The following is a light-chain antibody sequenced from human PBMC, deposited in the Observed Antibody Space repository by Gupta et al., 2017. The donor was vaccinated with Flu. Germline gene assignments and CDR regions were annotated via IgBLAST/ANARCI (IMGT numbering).Light chain of an antibody. Sequence: SALTPPPSASGSPRPSVTISSTGTSSDVGGYNYVSWYQQHPGKAPKVMIYEVSKRPSGVPDRFSGSKSGNTASLTVSGLQAEDEADYYCSSYAGNTYVFGTGTKVTVL. V-gene: IGLV2-8*01. J-gene: IGLJ1*01. CDR2: EVS. CDR3: SSYAGNTYV. CDR1: SSDVGGYNY.